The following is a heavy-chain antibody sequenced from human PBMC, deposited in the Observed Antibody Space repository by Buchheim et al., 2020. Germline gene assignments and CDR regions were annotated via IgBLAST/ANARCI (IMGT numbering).Heavy chain of an antibody. CDR2: INPNRGGT. V-gene: IGHV1-2*06. CDR1: GYTFTGYY. CDR3: ARGGAVVVPAAMTALYNWFDP. J-gene: IGHJ5*02. Sequence: QVQLVQSGAEVKKPGASVKVSCKASGYTFTGYYMHWVRQAPGQGLEWMGRINPNRGGTNYAQKFQGRVTMTRDTSISTAYMELSRLRSGDTAVYYCARGGAVVVPAAMTALYNWFDPWGQGTL. D-gene: IGHD2-2*01.